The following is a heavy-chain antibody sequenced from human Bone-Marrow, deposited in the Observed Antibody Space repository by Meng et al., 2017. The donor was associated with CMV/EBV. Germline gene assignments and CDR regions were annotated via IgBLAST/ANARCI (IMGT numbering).Heavy chain of an antibody. CDR3: ARGESSYGGNGLDY. CDR2: ITSSSNYI. CDR1: GFTFSTSS. Sequence: GESLKISCAASGFTFSTSSMNWVRQAPGEGLEWVSSITSSSNYIYYADSVKGRFTISRDNAKNSLYLQMNSLRAEDTAVYYCARGESSYGGNGLDYWGQGTLVTVSS. V-gene: IGHV3-21*01. J-gene: IGHJ4*02. D-gene: IGHD4-23*01.